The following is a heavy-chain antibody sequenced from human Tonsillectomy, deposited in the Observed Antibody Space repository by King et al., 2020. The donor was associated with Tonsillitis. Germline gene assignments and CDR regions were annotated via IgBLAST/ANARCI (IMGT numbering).Heavy chain of an antibody. V-gene: IGHV3-48*03. CDR3: AAWMSPETGTTRVYYYMDV. Sequence: VQLVESGGGLVQPGGSLRLSCVASGFTFSSYEMNWVRQAPGKGLEWVSYIGSSGSTMFYADSVKGRFTISRDNAKTSLSLQMNSLRAEDTAVYYCAAWMSPETGTTRVYYYMDVWGKGTTVTVSS. D-gene: IGHD1-7*01. J-gene: IGHJ6*03. CDR2: IGSSGSTM. CDR1: GFTFSSYE.